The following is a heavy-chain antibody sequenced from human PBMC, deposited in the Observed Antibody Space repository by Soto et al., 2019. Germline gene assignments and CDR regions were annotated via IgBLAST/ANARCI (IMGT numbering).Heavy chain of an antibody. CDR3: AREGYTFGPGAVRGAFDI. Sequence: QVQLVQSGAEVRRPGSSVKVSCKASGGTFGSNAISWVRQAPGQGLEWMGNIIPIFGTTNNAQKFQGRVTITADESTSTPYMELSSLRSEVTAVYYCAREGYTFGPGAVRGAFDIWGQGTVVTVSS. CDR2: IIPIFGTT. J-gene: IGHJ3*02. D-gene: IGHD3-16*01. CDR1: GGTFGSNA. V-gene: IGHV1-69*15.